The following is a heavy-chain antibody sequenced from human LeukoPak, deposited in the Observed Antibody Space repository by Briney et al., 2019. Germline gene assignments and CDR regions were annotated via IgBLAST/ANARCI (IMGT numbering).Heavy chain of an antibody. D-gene: IGHD5-12*01. V-gene: IGHV1-8*01. CDR2: MNPNSGNT. J-gene: IGHJ6*02. Sequence: ASVKVSCKASGYTFTSYDINWVRQATGQGLEWMGWMNPNSGNTGYTQKFQGRVTMTRNTSISTAYMELSSLRSEDTAVYYCARGYGGYGYYYYGMDVWGQGTTVTVSS. CDR3: ARGYGGYGYYYYGMDV. CDR1: GYTFTSYD.